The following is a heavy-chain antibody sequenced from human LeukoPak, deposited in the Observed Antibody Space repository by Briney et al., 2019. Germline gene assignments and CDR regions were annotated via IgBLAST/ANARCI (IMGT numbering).Heavy chain of an antibody. J-gene: IGHJ4*02. CDR3: SRTRRGQIGWTNDY. CDR1: GGSISNYYW. CDR2: IYWDDDK. D-gene: IGHD6-19*01. V-gene: IGHV2-5*08. Sequence: TLSLTCAVSGGSISNYYWSWIRQPPGKALEWLALIYWDDDKRYSPSLKSRVTITKDTSKNQVVLTMTNMDPVDTATYYCSRTRRGQIGWTNDYWGQGTLVTVSS.